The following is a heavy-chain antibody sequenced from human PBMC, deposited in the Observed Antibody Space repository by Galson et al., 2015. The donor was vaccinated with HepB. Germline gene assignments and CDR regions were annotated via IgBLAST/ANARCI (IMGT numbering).Heavy chain of an antibody. D-gene: IGHD5-18*01. CDR3: ARALDTAMVEDY. CDR1: GFTFSSYS. J-gene: IGHJ4*02. V-gene: IGHV3-21*01. CDR2: ISSSSSYI. Sequence: SLRLSCAASGFTFSSYSMNWVRQAPGKGLEWVSSISSSSSYIYYADSVKGRFTISRDNAKNSLYLQMNSLRAEDTAVYYCARALDTAMVEDYWGQGTLVTVSS.